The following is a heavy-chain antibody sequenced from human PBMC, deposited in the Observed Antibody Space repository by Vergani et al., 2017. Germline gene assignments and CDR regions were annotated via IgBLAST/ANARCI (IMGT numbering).Heavy chain of an antibody. Sequence: EVQLVESGGGLVQPGGSLRLSCSASGFTFSSYAMPWVRPAPGKGLEYVSAISSNGGSTYYADSVKGRFPISRDNSKNTLYLQMSSLRAEDTAVYYCVKEDCDFWSGYPRNGFDYWGQGTRVTVSS. CDR2: ISSNGGST. CDR3: VKEDCDFWSGYPRNGFDY. V-gene: IGHV3-64D*06. J-gene: IGHJ4*02. CDR1: GFTFSSYA. D-gene: IGHD3-3*01.